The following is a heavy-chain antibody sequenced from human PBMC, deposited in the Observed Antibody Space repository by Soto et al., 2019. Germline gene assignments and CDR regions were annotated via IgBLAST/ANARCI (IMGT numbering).Heavy chain of an antibody. CDR3: AKRYYDSSGYSPFDY. CDR2: ISGSGGST. J-gene: IGHJ4*02. Sequence: LRLSCAASGFTFRSYAMSWVRQAPGKGLEWVSAISGSGGSTYYADSVKGRFTISRDNSKNTLYLQMNSLRAEDTAVYYCAKRYYDSSGYSPFDYWGQGTRGTVS. D-gene: IGHD3-22*01. V-gene: IGHV3-23*01. CDR1: GFTFRSYA.